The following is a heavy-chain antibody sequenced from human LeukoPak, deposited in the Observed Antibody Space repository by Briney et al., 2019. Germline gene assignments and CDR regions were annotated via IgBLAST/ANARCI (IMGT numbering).Heavy chain of an antibody. CDR1: GYTFTDFY. CDR2: INPNSGVT. J-gene: IGHJ4*02. Sequence: ASVKVSCKASGYTFTDFYMNWVRQAPGQRLEWMGWINPNSGVTNYAQNFQGRVTMTRDTSISTAYMELSRLTSDDTAVYYCARGTDIDNWGQGTLVTVSS. CDR3: ARGTDIDN. V-gene: IGHV1-2*02. D-gene: IGHD2-15*01.